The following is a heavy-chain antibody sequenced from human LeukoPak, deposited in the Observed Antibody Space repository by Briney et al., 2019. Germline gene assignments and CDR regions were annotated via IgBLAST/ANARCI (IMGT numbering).Heavy chain of an antibody. CDR3: AREDSRGWYYIDY. V-gene: IGHV1-18*01. CDR2: INAYNGNT. J-gene: IGHJ4*02. Sequence: ASVTVTCTVSGYTFTSYGYNWVRQPPGPGHEWMGLINAYNGNTNYAHKLQGRDTMTTVTSTSTDYMDLRSLRTGDRAVYCCAREDSRGWYYIDYWGQGTLVTVSS. D-gene: IGHD6-19*01. CDR1: GYTFTSYG.